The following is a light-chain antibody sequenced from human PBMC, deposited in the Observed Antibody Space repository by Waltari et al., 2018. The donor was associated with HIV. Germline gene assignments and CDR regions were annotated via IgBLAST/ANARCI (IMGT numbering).Light chain of an antibody. CDR1: QSFTSSY. CDR2: GAS. Sequence: EIVLTQSPGTLSLSPGERATLSCRASQSFTSSYLAWYQQRPCQAPSLLIYGASSRATGIPDRFSGSGSGTDFTRTIRRLEPEDFAVYYWQQYGSAPPTFGQGTRLEIK. V-gene: IGKV3-20*01. J-gene: IGKJ5*01. CDR3: QQYGSAPPT.